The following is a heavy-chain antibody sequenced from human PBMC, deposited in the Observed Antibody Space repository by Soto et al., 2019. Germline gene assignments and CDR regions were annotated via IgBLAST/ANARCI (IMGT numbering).Heavy chain of an antibody. CDR1: GGAINDHY. J-gene: IGHJ4*02. D-gene: IGHD3-9*01. Sequence: SETLSLTCTVSGGAINDHYWSYIRQPPGKGLEWIGYIYYNGNTNYNPSLESRVTISVDRSKNQFSLRLTSLTAADTAVYYCARVRTGYFDYWGRGALVTVSS. CDR2: IYYNGNT. CDR3: ARVRTGYFDY. V-gene: IGHV4-59*11.